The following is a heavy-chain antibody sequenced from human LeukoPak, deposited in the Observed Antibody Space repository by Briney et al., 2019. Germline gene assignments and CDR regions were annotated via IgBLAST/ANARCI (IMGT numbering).Heavy chain of an antibody. J-gene: IGHJ4*02. Sequence: SETLSLTCAVSGGSISSSNWWSWVRQPPGKGLEWIGEIYHSGGTNYNPSLKSRVTISVDKSKNQFSLKLSSVTAADTAVYYCAGKGVATTAFDYWGQGTLVTVSS. CDR3: AGKGVATTAFDY. D-gene: IGHD5-12*01. CDR2: IYHSGGT. V-gene: IGHV4-4*02. CDR1: GGSISSSNW.